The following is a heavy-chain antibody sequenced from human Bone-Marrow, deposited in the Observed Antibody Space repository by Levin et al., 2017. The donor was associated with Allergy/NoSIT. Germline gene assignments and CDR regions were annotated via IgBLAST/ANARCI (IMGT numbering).Heavy chain of an antibody. CDR1: GLTFSRHS. CDR2: IHSSSFTI. J-gene: IGHJ4*02. V-gene: IGHV3-48*02. CDR3: ASAYCGGDCYAIDY. D-gene: IGHD2-21*01. Sequence: GGSLRLSCAASGLTFSRHSMNWVRQAPGKGLEWVSYIHSSSFTIYYADSVKGRFTISRDNAKNSLYLQMNSLRDEDTAVYYCASAYCGGDCYAIDYWGQGTLVAVSS.